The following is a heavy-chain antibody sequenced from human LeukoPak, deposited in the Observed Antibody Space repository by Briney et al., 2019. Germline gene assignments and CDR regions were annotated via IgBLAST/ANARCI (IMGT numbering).Heavy chain of an antibody. J-gene: IGHJ3*02. Sequence: GGSLRLSCEASGFIFSTYAMHWVRQAPGKGLEWVAVISYDASKKYYADSVRGRFTISGDNSKNTLYLQMTSLRAEDTAVYYCAREITHSIWGQGTMVTVSS. D-gene: IGHD2-21*01. CDR3: AREITHSI. CDR1: GFIFSTYA. V-gene: IGHV3-30*04. CDR2: ISYDASKK.